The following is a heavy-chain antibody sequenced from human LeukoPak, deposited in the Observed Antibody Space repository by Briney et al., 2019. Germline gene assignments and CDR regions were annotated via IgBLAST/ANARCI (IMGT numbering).Heavy chain of an antibody. V-gene: IGHV4-34*01. CDR3: ARRGPRYCSSTSCYTRGGFDY. CDR2: INHSGST. D-gene: IGHD2-2*02. J-gene: IGHJ4*02. CDR1: GGSFSGYY. Sequence: KPSETLSLTCAVYGGSFSGYYWSWIRQPPGKGLEWIGEINHSGSTNYNPSLKSRVTISVDTSKNQFSLRLSSVTAADTAVYYCARRGPRYCSSTSCYTRGGFDYWGQGTLVTVSS.